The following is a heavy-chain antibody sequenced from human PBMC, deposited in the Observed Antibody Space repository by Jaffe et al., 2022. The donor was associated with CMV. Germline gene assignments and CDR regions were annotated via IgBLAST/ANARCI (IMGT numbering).Heavy chain of an antibody. V-gene: IGHV4-34*01. D-gene: IGHD2-15*01. J-gene: IGHJ5*02. CDR3: ARGLGYCSGGSCYNWFDP. CDR1: GGSFSGYY. Sequence: QVQLQQWGAGLLKPSETLSLTCAVYGGSFSGYYWSWIRQPPGKGLEWIGEINHSGSTNYNPSLKSRVTISVDTSKNQFSLKLSSVTAADTAVYYCARGLGYCSGGSCYNWFDPWGQGTLVTVSS. CDR2: INHSGST.